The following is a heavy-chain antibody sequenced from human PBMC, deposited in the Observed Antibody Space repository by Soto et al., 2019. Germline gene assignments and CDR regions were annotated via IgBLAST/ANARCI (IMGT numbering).Heavy chain of an antibody. CDR3: AHSYSSSPDDGFDV. J-gene: IGHJ3*01. CDR1: GFSLTTRGVG. Sequence: QITLKESGQTLVKPTQILTLTCTFSGFSLTTRGVGVGWIRQPPGEALEWLALIYWDDDERYSPSLRSRLTSTKDTSKKQVVLTMTNMEPVDTGTYYCAHSYSSSPDDGFDVWGQGTRVTVSS. CDR2: IYWDDDE. V-gene: IGHV2-5*02. D-gene: IGHD6-6*01.